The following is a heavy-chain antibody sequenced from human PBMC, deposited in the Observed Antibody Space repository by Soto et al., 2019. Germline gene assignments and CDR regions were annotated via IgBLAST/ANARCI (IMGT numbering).Heavy chain of an antibody. CDR3: ARAGAATLSDY. V-gene: IGHV4-30-2*01. D-gene: IGHD2-15*01. CDR2: IYHSGST. J-gene: IGHJ4*02. CDR1: GGSISSGGYS. Sequence: SETLSLTCAVSGGSISSGGYSWSWIRQPPGKGLEWIGYIYHSGSTYYNPSLKSRVTISVDRSKNQFSLKLSSVTAADTAVYYCARAGAATLSDYWGQGTLVTVSS.